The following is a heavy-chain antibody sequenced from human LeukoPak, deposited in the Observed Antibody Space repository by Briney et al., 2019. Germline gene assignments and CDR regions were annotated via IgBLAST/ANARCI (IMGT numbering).Heavy chain of an antibody. J-gene: IGHJ5*02. CDR1: GGSVSSGSYY. CDR3: ARELRWFGNWFDP. Sequence: PSETLSLTCTVSGGSVSSGSYYWSWIRQPPGKGLEWIGYIYYSVSTNYNPSLKSRVTISVDTSKNQFSLKLSSVTAADTAVYYCARELRWFGNWFDPWGQGTLVTVSS. CDR2: IYYSVST. D-gene: IGHD3-10*01. V-gene: IGHV4-61*01.